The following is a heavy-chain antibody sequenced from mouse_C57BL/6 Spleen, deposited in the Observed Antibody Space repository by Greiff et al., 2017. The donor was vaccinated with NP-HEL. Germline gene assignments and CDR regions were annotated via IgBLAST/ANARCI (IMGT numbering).Heavy chain of an antibody. Sequence: QVQLQQPGAELVRPGSSVKLSCKASGYTFTSYWMHWVKQRPIQGLEWIGNIDPSDSETHYNQKFKDKATLTVDKSSSTAYMQLSSLTSEDSAVYYCARKVTRDWYFDVWGTGTTVTVSS. J-gene: IGHJ1*03. CDR2: IDPSDSET. CDR3: ARKVTRDWYFDV. D-gene: IGHD2-3*01. CDR1: GYTFTSYW. V-gene: IGHV1-52*01.